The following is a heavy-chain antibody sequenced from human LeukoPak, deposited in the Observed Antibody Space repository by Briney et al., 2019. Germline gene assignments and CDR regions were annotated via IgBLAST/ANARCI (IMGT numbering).Heavy chain of an antibody. CDR3: ASGGDYVAYYYYYMDV. V-gene: IGHV3-23*01. J-gene: IGHJ6*03. CDR1: GFTFSSYA. CDR2: ISGSGGST. Sequence: GGSLRLSCAASGFTFSSYAMSWVRQAPGKGLEWVSAISGSGGSTYYADSVKGRFTISRDNSKNTLYLQMNSLRAEDTAVYYCASGGDYVAYYYYYMDVWGKGTTVTLSS. D-gene: IGHD4-17*01.